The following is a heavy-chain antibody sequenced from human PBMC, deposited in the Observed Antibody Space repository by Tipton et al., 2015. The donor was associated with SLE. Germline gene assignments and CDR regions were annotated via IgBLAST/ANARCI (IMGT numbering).Heavy chain of an antibody. CDR2: ISSSGSTI. V-gene: IGHV3-11*04. J-gene: IGHJ4*02. CDR1: GFTSSDYY. Sequence: SLRLSCAVSGFTSSDYYMSWIRQAPGKGLEWVSYISSSGSTIFYADSVKGRFIISRDNANNSLYLQMNSLSAEDTAVYYCARDRLDRYSGSFDNWGQGTLVTVSS. CDR3: ARDRLDRYSGSFDN. D-gene: IGHD1-26*01.